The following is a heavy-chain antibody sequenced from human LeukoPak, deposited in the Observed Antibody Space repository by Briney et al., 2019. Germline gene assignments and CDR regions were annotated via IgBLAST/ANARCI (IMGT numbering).Heavy chain of an antibody. CDR2: IYYSGST. D-gene: IGHD3-3*01. CDR3: ARDQRYYDFWSGYRFCYMDV. J-gene: IGHJ6*03. CDR1: GGSISSSSYY. V-gene: IGHV4-39*07. Sequence: PSETLSLTCTVSGGSISSSSYYWGWIRQPPGKGLEWIGSIYYSGSTYYNPSLKSRVTISVDTSKNQFSLKLSSVTAADTAVYYCARDQRYYDFWSGYRFCYMDVWGKGTTVTVSS.